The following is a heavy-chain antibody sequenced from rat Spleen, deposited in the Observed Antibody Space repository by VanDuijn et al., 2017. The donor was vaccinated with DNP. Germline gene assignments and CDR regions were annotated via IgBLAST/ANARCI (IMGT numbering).Heavy chain of an antibody. Sequence: EVQLVESGGGLVQPGRSLKLSCAASGFTFSDYYMAWVRQAPTKGLEWVAYIRFDGGSTYYGDSVKGRFTISRDNAKTTLYLQVNSLRSEDTATYYCARHVLPLRVWDYWGQGVMVTVSS. J-gene: IGHJ2*01. CDR2: IRFDGGST. CDR3: ARHVLPLRVWDY. D-gene: IGHD1-4*01. CDR1: GFTFSDYY. V-gene: IGHV5-22*01.